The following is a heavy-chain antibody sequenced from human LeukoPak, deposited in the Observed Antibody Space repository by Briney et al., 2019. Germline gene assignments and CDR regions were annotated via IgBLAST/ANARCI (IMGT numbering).Heavy chain of an antibody. Sequence: GASVKVSCKASGYTFTGYYMRWVRQAPGQGLEWMGWINPNSGGTNYAQKFQGRVTMTRDTSISTAYMELSRLRSDDTAVYYCARDTYGYYGSGSPFDYWGQGTLVTVSS. CDR3: ARDTYGYYGSGSPFDY. J-gene: IGHJ4*02. V-gene: IGHV1-2*02. D-gene: IGHD3-10*01. CDR1: GYTFTGYY. CDR2: INPNSGGT.